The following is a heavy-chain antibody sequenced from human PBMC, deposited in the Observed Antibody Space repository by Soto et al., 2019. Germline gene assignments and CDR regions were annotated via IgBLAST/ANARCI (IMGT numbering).Heavy chain of an antibody. J-gene: IGHJ4*02. CDR3: ARESVVVAATRLGFDY. CDR1: GFTFSSYS. Sequence: EVQLVESGGGLVQPGGSLRLSCAASGFTFSSYSMNWVRQAPGKGPEWVSYISSSSSTIYYAGSVKGRFTISRDNAKNSLYLQMNSLRAEDTAVYYCARESVVVAATRLGFDYWGQGTLVTVSS. CDR2: ISSSSSTI. D-gene: IGHD2-15*01. V-gene: IGHV3-48*01.